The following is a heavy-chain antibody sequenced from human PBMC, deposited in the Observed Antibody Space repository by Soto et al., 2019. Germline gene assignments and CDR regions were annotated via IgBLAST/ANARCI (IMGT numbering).Heavy chain of an antibody. CDR2: ISGSGGST. CDR1: WFPLFSYV. J-gene: IGHJ4*02. Sequence: GGSPTLSRSAPWFPLFSYVLSWVRPAPGKGLEWVSAISGSGGSTYYADSVKGRFTISRDNSKNTLYLQMNSLRAEDTAVYYCAKDTSAAMVTFIDYWGQGTLVTVSS. V-gene: IGHV3-23*01. CDR3: AKDTSAAMVTFIDY. D-gene: IGHD5-18*01.